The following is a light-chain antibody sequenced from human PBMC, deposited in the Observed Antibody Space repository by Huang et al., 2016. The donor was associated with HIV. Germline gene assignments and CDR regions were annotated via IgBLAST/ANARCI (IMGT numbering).Light chain of an antibody. Sequence: DIVFTQSPASLALSPGESAPLSSRASQSVRKSGAGDQQKPGQAPRLLIVDASNRATDIPARFSGSGSGTDFTLTISSLEPEDFAVYYCQQRYNWPLTFGGGTKVEIK. J-gene: IGKJ4*01. CDR1: QSVRKS. V-gene: IGKV3-11*01. CDR2: DAS. CDR3: QQRYNWPLT.